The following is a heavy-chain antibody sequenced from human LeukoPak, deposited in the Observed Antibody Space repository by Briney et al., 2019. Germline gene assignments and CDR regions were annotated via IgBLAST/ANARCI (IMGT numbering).Heavy chain of an antibody. CDR3: ARYYGGNSACDY. CDR1: GFTFSTYT. Sequence: PGGSLRLSCAASGFTFSTYTMNWVRQAPGKGLEWVSFISSSSSSIYCADSVKGRFTISRDNAKNSLYLEMNSLRAEDTAVYYCARYYGGNSACDYWGQGTLVTVSS. J-gene: IGHJ4*02. D-gene: IGHD4-23*01. CDR2: ISSSSSSI. V-gene: IGHV3-48*01.